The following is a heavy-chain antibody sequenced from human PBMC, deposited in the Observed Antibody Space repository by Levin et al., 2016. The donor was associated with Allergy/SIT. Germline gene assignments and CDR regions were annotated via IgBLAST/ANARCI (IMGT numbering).Heavy chain of an antibody. CDR1: GGSISSSSYY. D-gene: IGHD7-27*01. J-gene: IGHJ4*02. CDR3: ASGDLSNAFDY. Sequence: SETLSLTCTVSGGSISSSSYYWGWIRQPPGKGLEWIGSIYYSGSTYYNPSLKSRVTISVDTSKNQFSLKLSSVTAADTAVYYCASGDLSNAFDYWGQGTLVTVSS. V-gene: IGHV4-39*01. CDR2: IYYSGST.